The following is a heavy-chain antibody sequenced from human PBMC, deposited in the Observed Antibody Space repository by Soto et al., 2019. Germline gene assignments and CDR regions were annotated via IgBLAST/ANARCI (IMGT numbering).Heavy chain of an antibody. CDR3: TTYGHDYGDY. CDR2: INPNSGGT. Sequence: GASVKGSCKASGYRFTGYYRHWGRQAPGQGLEWMGWINPNSGGTNYAQKFQGWVTMTRDTSTSTAYMELSSLRSEDTAVYYCTTYGHDYGDYWGQGTLVTVSS. CDR1: GYRFTGYY. V-gene: IGHV1-2*04. D-gene: IGHD4-17*01. J-gene: IGHJ4*02.